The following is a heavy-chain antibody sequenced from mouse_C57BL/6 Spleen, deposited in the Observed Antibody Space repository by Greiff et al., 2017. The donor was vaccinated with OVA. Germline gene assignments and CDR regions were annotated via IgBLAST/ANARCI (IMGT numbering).Heavy chain of an antibody. CDR3: ERSWMGGYWWFDV. CDR1: GYTFTSYW. Sequence: QVQLQQPGAELVRPGTSVKLSCKASGYTFTSYWMHWVKQRPGQGLEWIGVIDPSDSYTNYNQKVKGKATLTVDTSSSTAYMQLSSLTSEDSAVYYGERSWMGGYWWFDVWGTGTPVTVSA. CDR2: IDPSDSYT. J-gene: IGHJ1*03. D-gene: IGHD2-3*01. V-gene: IGHV1-59*01.